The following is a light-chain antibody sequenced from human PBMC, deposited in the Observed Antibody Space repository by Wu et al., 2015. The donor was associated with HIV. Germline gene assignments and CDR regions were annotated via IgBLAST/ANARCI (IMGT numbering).Light chain of an antibody. Sequence: EIVLTQSPGTLSLSPGEGATLSCRASQSISSSYLAWYQQKPGQAPRLLIYGASNRATGIPDRFSGSGSGTDFTLTISRLEPEDFAVYYCQQYGSSPNTFGQGTKLE. CDR1: QSISSSY. CDR2: GAS. V-gene: IGKV3-20*01. J-gene: IGKJ2*01. CDR3: QQYGSSPNT.